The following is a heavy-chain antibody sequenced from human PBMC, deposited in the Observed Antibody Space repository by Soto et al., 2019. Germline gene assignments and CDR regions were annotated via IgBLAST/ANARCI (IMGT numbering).Heavy chain of an antibody. J-gene: IGHJ6*03. CDR3: ANPPLERIAAAGSLLLRYYYYYMDV. CDR1: GFTFSSYA. V-gene: IGHV3-23*01. Sequence: GESLKISCAASGFTFSSYAMSWVRQAPGKGLEWVSAISGSGGSTYYADSVKGRFTISRDNSKNMLYLQMNSLRAEDTAVYYCANPPLERIAAAGSLLLRYYYYYMDVWGKGTTVTVSS. D-gene: IGHD6-13*01. CDR2: ISGSGGST.